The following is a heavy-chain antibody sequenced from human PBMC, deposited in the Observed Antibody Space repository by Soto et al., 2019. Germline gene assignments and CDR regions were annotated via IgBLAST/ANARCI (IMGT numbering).Heavy chain of an antibody. J-gene: IGHJ4*02. D-gene: IGHD5-12*01. CDR3: ARKLYVGYHNGKYYFDS. Sequence: PGGSLRLSCAVSGFIFSNYSMNWVRQTPGKGLEWVSSITPTSNYIYYTDSVKGRFTISRDNAKNSLYLQMNGLRAEDTAVYFCARKLYVGYHNGKYYFDSWGQGTLVTVSS. CDR2: ITPTSNYI. V-gene: IGHV3-21*01. CDR1: GFIFSNYS.